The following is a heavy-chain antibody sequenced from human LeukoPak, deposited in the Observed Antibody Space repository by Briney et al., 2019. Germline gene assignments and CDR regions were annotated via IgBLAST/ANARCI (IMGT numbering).Heavy chain of an antibody. CDR1: DGSISSSSYY. D-gene: IGHD3-10*01. J-gene: IGHJ4*02. CDR2: IYYSGST. V-gene: IGHV4-39*02. Sequence: PSETLSLTCTVSDGSISSSSYYWGWIRQPPGKGLEWIGSIYYSGSTYYNPSLKSRVTISVDTSKNQFSLKLSSVTAADTAVYYCARDLVRGVIKPRSFDYWGQGTLVTVSS. CDR3: ARDLVRGVIKPRSFDY.